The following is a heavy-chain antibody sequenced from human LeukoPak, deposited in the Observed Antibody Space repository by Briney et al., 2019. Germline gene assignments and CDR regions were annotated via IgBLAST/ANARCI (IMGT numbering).Heavy chain of an antibody. D-gene: IGHD6-13*01. CDR2: INWNGGST. V-gene: IGHV3-20*04. Sequence: GGSLRLSCAASGFTFDDYGMSWVRQAPGKGLEWVSGINWNGGSTCYADSVKGRFTISRDNSKNTLYLQMNSLRAEDTAVYYCAKDRLTTSSWSDYWGQGNLVTVSS. CDR1: GFTFDDYG. CDR3: AKDRLTTSSWSDY. J-gene: IGHJ4*02.